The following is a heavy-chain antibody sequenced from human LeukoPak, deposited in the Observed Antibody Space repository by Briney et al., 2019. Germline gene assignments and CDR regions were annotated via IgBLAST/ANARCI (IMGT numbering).Heavy chain of an antibody. CDR2: ISNGGSST. J-gene: IGHJ4*02. V-gene: IGHV3-23*01. D-gene: IGHD3-22*01. CDR3: AKHLYDSSGYYPPMDY. Sequence: GGSLRLSCAASGFTFSTFALNWVRQAPGEGLEWVSSISNGGSSTYYADSAKGRFTISRDNSKNTLYLQMNSLRAEDTAVYYCAKHLYDSSGYYPPMDYWGQGTLVTVSS. CDR1: GFTFSTFA.